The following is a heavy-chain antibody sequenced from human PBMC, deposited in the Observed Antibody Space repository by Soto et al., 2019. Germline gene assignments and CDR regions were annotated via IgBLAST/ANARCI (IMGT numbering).Heavy chain of an antibody. V-gene: IGHV4-59*01. Sequence: QVQLQESGPGLVKPSETLSLTCAISGDSISSYYCMWIRQPPGKGLESIGYLYYGRSANYNPSLKSRVTVSVDTSTNQCSLTLSSMTAADTAVYYCAIRSMAVVPEYWCQGTLVTVSS. D-gene: IGHD3-22*01. CDR1: GDSISSYY. J-gene: IGHJ4*02. CDR2: LYYGRSA. CDR3: AIRSMAVVPEY.